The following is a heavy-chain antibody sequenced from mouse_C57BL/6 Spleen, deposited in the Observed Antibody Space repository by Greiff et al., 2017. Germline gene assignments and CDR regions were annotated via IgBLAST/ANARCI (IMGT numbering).Heavy chain of an antibody. CDR1: CFNIHNTY. Sequence: EVQLQQSVAELARPGASVKLSCTASCFNIHNTYMHWVKQRPEQGLEWIGRIDPANGNTKYTPKFQGKATITADTSSNTAYLQLSSLSYEDTSICYCARGWEEGFANWGQATLVTVS. CDR2: IDPANGNT. CDR3: ARGWEEGFAN. J-gene: IGHJ3*01. D-gene: IGHD1-1*02. V-gene: IGHV14-3*01.